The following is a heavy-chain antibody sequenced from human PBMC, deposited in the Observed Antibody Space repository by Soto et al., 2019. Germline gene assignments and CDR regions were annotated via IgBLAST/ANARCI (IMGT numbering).Heavy chain of an antibody. CDR1: GYTFTIFG. CDR2: IGNYNGNT. CDR3: ARGGGFYSSAWLIDF. J-gene: IGHJ4*02. D-gene: IGHD6-25*01. V-gene: IGHV1-18*04. Sequence: ASVKVSCKASGYTFTIFGISWVRQAPGQGLEWMGWIGNYNGNTNYEQKYQDGVTMTTDTYTSTAYMELRSLRYDDTAVYYCARGGGFYSSAWLIDFWGQGTLVTVSS.